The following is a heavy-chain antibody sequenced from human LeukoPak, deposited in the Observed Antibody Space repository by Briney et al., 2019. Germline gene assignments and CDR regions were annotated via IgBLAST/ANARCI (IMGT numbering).Heavy chain of an antibody. CDR1: GFTVSSNY. Sequence: PGRSLRLSCAASGFTVSSNYMSWVRQAPGKGLEWVSVIYSGGSTYYADSVKGRFTISRDNSKNTLYLQMNSLRAEDTAVYYCARVWFGEWDYFDYWGQGTLVTVSS. D-gene: IGHD3-10*01. CDR3: ARVWFGEWDYFDY. CDR2: IYSGGST. V-gene: IGHV3-66*01. J-gene: IGHJ4*02.